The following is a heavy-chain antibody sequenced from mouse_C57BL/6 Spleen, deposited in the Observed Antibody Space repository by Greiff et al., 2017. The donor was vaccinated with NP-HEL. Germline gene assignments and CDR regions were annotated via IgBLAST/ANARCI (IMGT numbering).Heavy chain of an antibody. D-gene: IGHD4-1*01. CDR1: GYSITSGYY. CDR3: ARAELGPWFAY. CDR2: ISYDGSN. Sequence: VQLKQSGPGLVKPSQSLSLTCSVTGYSITSGYYWNWIRQFPGNKLEWMGYISYDGSNNYNPSLKNRISITRDTSKNQFFLKLNSVTTEDTATYYCARAELGPWFAYWGQGTLVTVSA. V-gene: IGHV3-6*01. J-gene: IGHJ3*01.